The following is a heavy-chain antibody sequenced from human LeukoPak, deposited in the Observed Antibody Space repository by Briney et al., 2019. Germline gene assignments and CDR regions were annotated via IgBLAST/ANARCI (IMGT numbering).Heavy chain of an antibody. V-gene: IGHV3-20*04. Sequence: GGSLRLSCAASGFTFDDYGMSWVRQAPGKGLEWVSGINWNGGSTGYADSVKGRFTISRDNAKNSLYLQMNSLRAEDTALYYCARAKYCSGGSCYSVHYMDVWGKGTTVTVSS. CDR1: GFTFDDYG. D-gene: IGHD2-15*01. J-gene: IGHJ6*03. CDR3: ARAKYCSGGSCYSVHYMDV. CDR2: INWNGGST.